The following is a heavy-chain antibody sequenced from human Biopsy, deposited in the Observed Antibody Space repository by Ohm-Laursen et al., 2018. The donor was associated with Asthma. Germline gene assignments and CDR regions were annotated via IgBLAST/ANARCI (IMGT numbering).Heavy chain of an antibody. CDR3: ATYSTGWSGVEF. V-gene: IGHV4-59*07. CDR2: ISYGGNS. Sequence: SDTLSLTCSVSGASISQYYWTWIRQSPGKGLEWIGYISYGGNSYYGSSLKSRVSISVDPSKKQFSLTLDSVTAADTAVYYCATYSTGWSGVEFWGQGTRVTVSS. D-gene: IGHD6-19*01. J-gene: IGHJ4*02. CDR1: GASISQYY.